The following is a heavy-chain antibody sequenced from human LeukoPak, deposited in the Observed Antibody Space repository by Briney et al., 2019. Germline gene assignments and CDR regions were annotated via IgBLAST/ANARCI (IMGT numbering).Heavy chain of an antibody. D-gene: IGHD3-3*01. CDR1: GFTFSSYS. CDR3: ARDRPTGASRLFVVQ. Sequence: PGGSLRLSCAASGFTFSSYSMTWVRQAPGKGLEWVSSMSSGGRYIYYADSVRGRFTISRDNAKNLLYLLVNSLRVEDTAVYYCARDRPTGASRLFVVQWGQGTLVTVSS. CDR2: MSSGGRYI. J-gene: IGHJ4*02. V-gene: IGHV3-21*01.